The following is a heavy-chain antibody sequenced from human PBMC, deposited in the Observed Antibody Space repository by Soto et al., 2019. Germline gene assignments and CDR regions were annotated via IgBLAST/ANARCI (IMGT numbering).Heavy chain of an antibody. CDR1: GGTFSSYT. CDR2: IIPILGIA. J-gene: IGHJ6*03. Sequence: ASVKVSCKASGGTFSSYTISWVRQAPGQGLEWMGRIIPILGIANYAQKFQGRVTITADKSTSTAYMELSSLRSEDTAVYYCARDQLEGNYYYYMDVWGKGTTVTVSS. D-gene: IGHD6-13*01. V-gene: IGHV1-69*04. CDR3: ARDQLEGNYYYYMDV.